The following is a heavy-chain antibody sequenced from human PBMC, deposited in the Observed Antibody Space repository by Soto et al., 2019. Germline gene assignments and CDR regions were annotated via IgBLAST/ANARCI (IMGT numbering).Heavy chain of an antibody. CDR1: GFTFSSYG. J-gene: IGHJ6*02. Sequence: GGSLRLSCAASGFTFSSYGMHWVRQAPGKGLEWVAVIWYDGSNKYYADSVKGRFTISRDNSKNTLYLQMNSLRAEDTAVYYCARDYGDFSYYYYGMDVWGQGTTVTVSS. CDR3: ARDYGDFSYYYYGMDV. V-gene: IGHV3-33*01. D-gene: IGHD4-17*01. CDR2: IWYDGSNK.